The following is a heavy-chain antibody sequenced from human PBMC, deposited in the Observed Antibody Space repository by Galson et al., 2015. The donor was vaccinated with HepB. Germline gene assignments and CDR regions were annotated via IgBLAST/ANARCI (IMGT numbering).Heavy chain of an antibody. V-gene: IGHV3-66*02. J-gene: IGHJ4*02. CDR3: ARHAYDSSGNYFDY. Sequence: SLRLSCAASGFTVSSNYMSWVRQAPGKGLEWVSVIYSGGSTYYADSVKGRFTISRDNSKNTLYLQMNSLRAEDTAVYYCARHAYDSSGNYFDYWGQGTLVTVSS. CDR2: IYSGGST. CDR1: GFTVSSNY. D-gene: IGHD3-22*01.